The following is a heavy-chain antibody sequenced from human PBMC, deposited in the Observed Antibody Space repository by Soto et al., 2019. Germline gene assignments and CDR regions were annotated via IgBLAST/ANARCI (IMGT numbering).Heavy chain of an antibody. CDR2: ISYDGSNK. CDR3: ARGIAAAGPKLDY. Sequence: GGSLRLSCAASGFTFSSYAMHWVRQAPGKGLEWVAVISYDGSNKYYADSVKGRFTISRDNSKNTLYLQVNSLRAEDTAVYYCARGIAAAGPKLDYWGQGTLVTVSS. V-gene: IGHV3-30-3*01. CDR1: GFTFSSYA. J-gene: IGHJ4*02. D-gene: IGHD6-13*01.